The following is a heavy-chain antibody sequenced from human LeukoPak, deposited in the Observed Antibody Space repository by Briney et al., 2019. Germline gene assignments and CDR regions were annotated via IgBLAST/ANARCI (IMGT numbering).Heavy chain of an antibody. D-gene: IGHD6-19*01. J-gene: IGHJ4*02. V-gene: IGHV4-39*01. CDR1: GGSISRTTYY. CDR2: IYYTGTT. CDR3: ARLDSSTIAVAGTEY. Sequence: SGTLSLTCTVSGGSISRTTYYWSWIRQPPGKGLEWIGSIYYTGTTYYNPSLKSRLTISVDTSTQFSLKVTSVTGADTAVYYCARLDSSTIAVAGTEYWGQGTQVTVSS.